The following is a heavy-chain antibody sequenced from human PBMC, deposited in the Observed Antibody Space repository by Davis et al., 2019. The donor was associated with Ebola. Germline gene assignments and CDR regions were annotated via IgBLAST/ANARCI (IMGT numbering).Heavy chain of an antibody. CDR3: ARDALSLSRYDTEDH. CDR2: ISGSATST. J-gene: IGHJ4*02. V-gene: IGHV3-48*03. Sequence: GESPKISCAASGFTFYRYEMNWVRQAPGKGLEWVSYISGSATSTFYADSVKGRFTISRDNARDSLYLQMDSLRVEDTAIYYCARDALSLSRYDTEDHWGQGTLVTVFS. CDR1: GFTFYRYE. D-gene: IGHD3-9*01.